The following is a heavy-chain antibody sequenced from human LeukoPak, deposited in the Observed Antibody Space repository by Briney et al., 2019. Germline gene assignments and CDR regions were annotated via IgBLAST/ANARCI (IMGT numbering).Heavy chain of an antibody. J-gene: IGHJ4*02. CDR3: ARDLKPGYYDSSGKLNYFDY. CDR2: ISADNGNR. Sequence: GGSLRLSCAASGFTFTSYGISWVRQAPGQGHEWMGWISADNGNRNYAQKLQGRVTMTTDTSTSTAYMELRSLRSDDTAVYYCARDLKPGYYDSSGKLNYFDYWGQGTLVTVSS. D-gene: IGHD3-22*01. V-gene: IGHV1-18*01. CDR1: GFTFTSYG.